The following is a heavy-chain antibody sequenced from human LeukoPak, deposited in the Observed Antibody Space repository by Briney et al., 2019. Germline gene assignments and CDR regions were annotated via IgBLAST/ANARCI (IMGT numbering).Heavy chain of an antibody. CDR2: INHSGST. CDR1: GGSFSGYY. Sequence: SETLSLTCAVYGGSFSGYYWSWIRQPPGKGLEWIGEINHSGSTNYNPSLKSRVTISVDTSKNQFSLKLSSVTAADTAVYYCARVSRGVTPPDGMDVWGQGTTVTVSS. D-gene: IGHD4-23*01. CDR3: ARVSRGVTPPDGMDV. J-gene: IGHJ6*02. V-gene: IGHV4-34*01.